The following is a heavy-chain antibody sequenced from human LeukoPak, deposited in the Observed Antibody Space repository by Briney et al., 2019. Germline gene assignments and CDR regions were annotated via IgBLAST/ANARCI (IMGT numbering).Heavy chain of an antibody. CDR2: IQYAGSDK. J-gene: IGHJ4*02. V-gene: IGHV3-30*02. CDR1: GFTFNSYG. Sequence: GGSLRLSCAASGFTFNSYGMHWVRQAPGKGLEWVAFIQYAGSDKYYADSVKGRFTISRDNPKNTLYLQMNSLRAEVTAVYYCAKGWDVDTAIDYWGQGTLVTVSS. CDR3: AKGWDVDTAIDY. D-gene: IGHD5-18*01.